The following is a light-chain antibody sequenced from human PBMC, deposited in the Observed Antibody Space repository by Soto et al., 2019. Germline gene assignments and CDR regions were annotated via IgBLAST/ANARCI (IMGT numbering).Light chain of an antibody. Sequence: QSVLTQPRSVSGSPGQSVTISCTGTNSDVGGYNYVSWYQQHPGKVPKLMIYDVSKRPSGVPDRFSGSKSGNTASLTISGLQAEDEADYYCCSYAGSYTDVLGTGTKLTVL. V-gene: IGLV2-11*01. CDR2: DVS. CDR3: CSYAGSYTDV. CDR1: NSDVGGYNY. J-gene: IGLJ1*01.